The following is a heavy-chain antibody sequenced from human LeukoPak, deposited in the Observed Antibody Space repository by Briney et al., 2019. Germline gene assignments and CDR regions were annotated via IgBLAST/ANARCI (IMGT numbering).Heavy chain of an antibody. J-gene: IGHJ1*01. CDR2: ISGSGGST. Sequence: GGSLRLPCAASGFTFSSYAMSWVRQAPGKGLEWVSAISGSGGSTYYADSVKGRFTISRDNSKNTLYLQMNSLRAEDTAVYYCAKDGVVVIATEYFQHWGQGTLVTVSS. V-gene: IGHV3-23*01. D-gene: IGHD2-21*01. CDR1: GFTFSSYA. CDR3: AKDGVVVIATEYFQH.